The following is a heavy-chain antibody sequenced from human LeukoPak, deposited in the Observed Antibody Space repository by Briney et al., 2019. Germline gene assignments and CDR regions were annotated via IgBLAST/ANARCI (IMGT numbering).Heavy chain of an antibody. CDR3: ATLVVSYFDY. D-gene: IGHD6-6*01. CDR1: GFTFSSYA. Sequence: TGGSLRLSCAASGFTFSSYAMHWVRQAPGKGLEWVAVISYDGSNKYYADSVKGRFTISRDNSKNTLYLQMNSLRAEDTAVYYCATLVVSYFDYWGQGTLVTVSS. V-gene: IGHV3-30-3*01. J-gene: IGHJ4*02. CDR2: ISYDGSNK.